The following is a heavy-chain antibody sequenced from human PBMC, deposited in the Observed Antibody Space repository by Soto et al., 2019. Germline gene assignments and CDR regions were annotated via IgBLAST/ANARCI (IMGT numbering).Heavy chain of an antibody. CDR1: GFTFSSYA. D-gene: IGHD6-19*01. CDR3: ARDTAVAARSAFDY. Sequence: QVQLVESGGGVVQPGRSLRLSCAASGFTFSSYAMHWVRQAPGKGLEWVAVVSYDGSNKYYADSVKGRFTISRDNSKNTLYLQMNSLRAEDTAVYYCARDTAVAARSAFDYWGQGTLVTVSS. CDR2: VSYDGSNK. V-gene: IGHV3-30-3*01. J-gene: IGHJ4*02.